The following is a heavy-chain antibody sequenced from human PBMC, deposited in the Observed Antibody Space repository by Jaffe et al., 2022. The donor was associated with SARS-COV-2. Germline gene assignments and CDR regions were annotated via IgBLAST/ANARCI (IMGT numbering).Heavy chain of an antibody. J-gene: IGHJ6*02. CDR2: FDPEDGET. D-gene: IGHD3-10*01. CDR1: GYTLTELS. V-gene: IGHV1-24*01. CDR3: ATLGGSGSFDYYYYGMDV. Sequence: QVQLVQSGAEVKKPGASVKVSCKVSGYTLTELSMHWVRQAPGKGLEWMGGFDPEDGETIYAQKFQGRVTMTEDTSTDTAYMELSSLRSEDTAVYYCATLGGSGSFDYYYYGMDVWGQGTTVTVSS.